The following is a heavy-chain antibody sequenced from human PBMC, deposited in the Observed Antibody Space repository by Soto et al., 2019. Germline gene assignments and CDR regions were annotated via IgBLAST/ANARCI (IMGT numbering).Heavy chain of an antibody. CDR2: IIPVFGTP. Sequence: QVQLVQSGAEVKKPGSSVKVSCKASGGSLSNYGISWVRQAPGQGLEWMGAIIPVFGTPNYAQKFQDRVTITADESTTTDDMEVRSLTSEDTAVYYCARGDATKIVVTTYYAMDVWGQGTTVTVSS. CDR1: GGSLSNYG. V-gene: IGHV1-69*12. D-gene: IGHD3-22*01. CDR3: ARGDATKIVVTTYYAMDV. J-gene: IGHJ6*02.